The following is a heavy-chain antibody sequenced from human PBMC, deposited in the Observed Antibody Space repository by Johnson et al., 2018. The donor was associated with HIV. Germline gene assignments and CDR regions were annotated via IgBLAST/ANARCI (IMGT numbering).Heavy chain of an antibody. CDR2: IYSGGST. V-gene: IGHV3-66*02. CDR1: GFTVSSNH. CDR3: AKAFPYCTGGSCYPHRSPHDAFDI. D-gene: IGHD2-15*01. Sequence: VQLVESGGGLVQPGGSLRLSRAASGFTVSSNHMRWVRQAPGKGLERVSVIYSGGSTYYADAVKGRFTISRDNSKNTLYLQMNSLRAEDTAVYYCAKAFPYCTGGSCYPHRSPHDAFDIWGQGTMVTVSS. J-gene: IGHJ3*02.